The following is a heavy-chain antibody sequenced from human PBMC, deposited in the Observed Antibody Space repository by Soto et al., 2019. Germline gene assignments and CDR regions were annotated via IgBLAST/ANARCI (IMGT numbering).Heavy chain of an antibody. V-gene: IGHV1-69*01. Sequence: QVQLEQSGAEVRKPGSSVKVSCKASGGTFTSYAISWVRRAPGQGLEWIGGIIPLFGTPDYAHKFEGRVTSTADESTSTAYLELKTLRSEDTALYYCATVGDLVGSTARRGVEDWGQGTLVTVSS. CDR1: GGTFTSYA. D-gene: IGHD1-26*01. CDR2: IIPLFGTP. CDR3: ATVGDLVGSTARRGVED. J-gene: IGHJ4*02.